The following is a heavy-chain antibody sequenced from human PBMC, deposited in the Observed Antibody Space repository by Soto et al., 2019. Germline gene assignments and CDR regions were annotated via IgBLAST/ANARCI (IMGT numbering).Heavy chain of an antibody. Sequence: SVKVSCRASGGTFSSYAISWVRQAPGQGLEWMGGIIPIFGTANYAQKLQGRVTITADESTSTAYMELSSLRSEDTAVYYCARATVAGTKFDYWGQGTLVTVYS. CDR1: GGTFSSYA. V-gene: IGHV1-69*13. D-gene: IGHD6-19*01. CDR2: IIPIFGTA. J-gene: IGHJ4*02. CDR3: ARATVAGTKFDY.